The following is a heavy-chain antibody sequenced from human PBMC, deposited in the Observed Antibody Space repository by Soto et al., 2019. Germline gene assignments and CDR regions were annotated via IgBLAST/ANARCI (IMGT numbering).Heavy chain of an antibody. D-gene: IGHD3-9*01. CDR1: GGSISSYY. CDR2: IYYSGST. Sequence: SETLSLTCTVSGGSISSYYWSWIRQPPGKGLEWIGYIYYSGSTNYNPSLKSRVTISVDTSKDQFSLKLSSVTAADTAVYYCARSSSLTGYYYYYYYMDVWGKGTTVTVSS. V-gene: IGHV4-59*01. CDR3: ARSSSLTGYYYYYYYMDV. J-gene: IGHJ6*03.